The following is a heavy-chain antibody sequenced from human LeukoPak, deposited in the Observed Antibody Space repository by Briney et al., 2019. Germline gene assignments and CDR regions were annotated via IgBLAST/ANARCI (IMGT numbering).Heavy chain of an antibody. Sequence: PSETLSLTCAVYGGSFSGYYWSWIRQPPGKGLEWIGEINHSGSTNYNPSLKSRVTISVDTSKNQFSLKLSSVTAADTAVYYCARLYGEDIVVVPAVIGWFDPWGQGTLVTVSS. CDR3: ARLYGEDIVVVPAVIGWFDP. D-gene: IGHD2-2*02. CDR1: GGSFSGYY. J-gene: IGHJ5*02. CDR2: INHSGST. V-gene: IGHV4-34*01.